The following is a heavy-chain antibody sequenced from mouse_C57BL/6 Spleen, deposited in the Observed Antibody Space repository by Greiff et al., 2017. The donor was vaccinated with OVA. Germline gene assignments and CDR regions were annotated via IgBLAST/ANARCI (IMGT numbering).Heavy chain of an antibody. CDR2: IDPNGGGT. CDR3: ARSEYYGSSSVHAMDD. V-gene: IGHV1-72*01. CDR1: GYTFTSYW. D-gene: IGHD1-1*01. J-gene: IGHJ4*01. Sequence: VQLQQPGAELVKPGASVKLSCQASGYTFTSYWMHWVKQRPGRGLEWIGRIDPNGGGTKYNEKFKSKATMTVDKPSSTAYMQLSSLTSEDSAVYYWARSEYYGSSSVHAMDDWGQGTSVTVSS.